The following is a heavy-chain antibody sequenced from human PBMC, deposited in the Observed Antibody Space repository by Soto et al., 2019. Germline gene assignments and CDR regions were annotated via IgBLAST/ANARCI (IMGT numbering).Heavy chain of an antibody. V-gene: IGHV4-34*01. CDR3: ARGRAARLVSW. CDR2: INHSGST. J-gene: IGHJ4*02. D-gene: IGHD6-6*01. CDR1: GGSFSGYY. Sequence: PSETLSLTCAVYGGSFSGYYWSWIRQPPGKGLEWIGEINHSGSTNYNPSLKSRVTISVDTSKNQFSLKLSSVTAADTAVYYCARGRAARLVSWWGQGTLVTVSS.